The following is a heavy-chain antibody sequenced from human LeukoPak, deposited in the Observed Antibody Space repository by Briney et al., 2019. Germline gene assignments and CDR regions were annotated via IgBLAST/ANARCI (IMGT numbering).Heavy chain of an antibody. J-gene: IGHJ3*02. V-gene: IGHV1-24*01. D-gene: IGHD3-10*01. CDR1: GYTLTELS. Sequence: ASVNLSFKFSGYTLTELSMDWGRQAPGKGLEWMGGFDPGDGGTIYAQRYQGRGTMTEARATDTAYMELSSLSSEDTAVYSCATEPLWFGELYRGKYAFDIWGQGTMVTVSS. CDR3: ATEPLWFGELYRGKYAFDI. CDR2: FDPGDGGT.